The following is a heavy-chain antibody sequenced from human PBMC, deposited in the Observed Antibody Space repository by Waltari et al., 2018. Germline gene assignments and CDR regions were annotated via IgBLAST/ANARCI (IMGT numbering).Heavy chain of an antibody. Sequence: QVQLVQSGAEVKKPGASVKVSCKASGYTFTSYDINWVRQATGQGLEWMGWMNPNSGNTGYAQKFQGRVTITRNTSISTAYMELSSLRSEDTAVYYCARGRSPRRSSPHDNWFDPWGQGTLVTVSS. CDR3: ARGRSPRRSSPHDNWFDP. D-gene: IGHD6-6*01. V-gene: IGHV1-8*03. J-gene: IGHJ5*02. CDR1: GYTFTSYD. CDR2: MNPNSGNT.